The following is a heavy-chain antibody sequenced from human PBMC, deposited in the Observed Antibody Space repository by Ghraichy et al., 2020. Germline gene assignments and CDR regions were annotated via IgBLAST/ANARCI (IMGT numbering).Heavy chain of an antibody. J-gene: IGHJ4*02. CDR3: VRAWGY. Sequence: GGSLRLSCAASGFTLSSYWMHWVRQAPGKELVWVSRINSDGSSISYADSVKGRFTISRDNAKNTLHLQMNSLRVEDTAVYYCVRAWGYWGQGTRVTVSS. V-gene: IGHV3-74*01. CDR2: INSDGSSI. CDR1: GFTLSSYW. D-gene: IGHD3-16*01.